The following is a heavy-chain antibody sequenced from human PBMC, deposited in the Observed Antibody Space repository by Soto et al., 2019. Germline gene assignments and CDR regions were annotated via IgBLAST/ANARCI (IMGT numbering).Heavy chain of an antibody. J-gene: IGHJ4*02. Sequence: PGGSLRLSSAASGFTFSNAWMSWVRPAPGKGLEWVGRIKSKTDGGTTDYAAPVKGRFTISRDDSKNTLYLQMNSLKTEDTAVYYGTIQIVATIRHWGQGTLVTVSS. CDR3: TIQIVATIRH. CDR1: GFTFSNAW. V-gene: IGHV3-15*01. D-gene: IGHD5-12*01. CDR2: IKSKTDGGTT.